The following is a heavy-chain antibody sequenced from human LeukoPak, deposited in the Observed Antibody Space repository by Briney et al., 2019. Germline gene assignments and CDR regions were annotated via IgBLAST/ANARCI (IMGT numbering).Heavy chain of an antibody. Sequence: ASVKVSCKASGYTFTSYDINWVRQATGQGLEWMGWMNPNSGNTGYAQKFQGRVTMTRNTSISTAYMELSSLRSGDTAVYYCARGPQAAAGTYYFDYWGQGTLVTVSS. V-gene: IGHV1-8*01. CDR3: ARGPQAAAGTYYFDY. CDR1: GYTFTSYD. J-gene: IGHJ4*02. CDR2: MNPNSGNT. D-gene: IGHD6-13*01.